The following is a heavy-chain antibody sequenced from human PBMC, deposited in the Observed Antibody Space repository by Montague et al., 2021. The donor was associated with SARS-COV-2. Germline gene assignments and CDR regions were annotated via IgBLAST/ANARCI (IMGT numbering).Heavy chain of an antibody. D-gene: IGHD3-9*01. CDR1: GFSLSTPNVG. J-gene: IGHJ4*02. V-gene: IGHV2-5*01. CDR2: IYSXGDK. Sequence: PALVKTTQTLTLTCTFSGFSLSTPNVGVAWIRQPPGKALEWLAVIYSXGDKRYSPSLQRRLTITKGTSRNQVVLSLTNVDPLDTATYYCAHLIRYYDIFTGIPFDDWGQGTQVTVSS. CDR3: AHLIRYYDIFTGIPFDD.